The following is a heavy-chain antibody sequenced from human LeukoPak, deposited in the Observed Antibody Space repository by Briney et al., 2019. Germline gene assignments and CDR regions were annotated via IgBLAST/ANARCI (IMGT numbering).Heavy chain of an antibody. CDR3: ARARIAAPLLDY. D-gene: IGHD6-13*01. J-gene: IGHJ4*02. CDR2: ISDHGKSR. CDR1: GFIFSNYE. Sequence: PGGSLRLSCVASGFIFSNYEMNWVRQTPGKGLEWVSYISDHGKSRNYVDSVKGRFTISRDNAKNSLYLQMNSPRVEDTAIYFCARARIAAPLLDYWGQGTLVTVSS. V-gene: IGHV3-48*03.